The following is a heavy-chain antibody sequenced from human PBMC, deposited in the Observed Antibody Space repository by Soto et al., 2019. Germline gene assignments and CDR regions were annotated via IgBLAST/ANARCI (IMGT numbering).Heavy chain of an antibody. V-gene: IGHV3-30*18. CDR1: GFAFNTFC. CDR2: ISYDGSYQ. Sequence: QVQLVESGGGVVQPGTSLRLSCEPSGFAFNTFCMHWVRQAPGTGLEWVAFISYDGSYQYYADSVQGRLTITRDNSMNTLNMQLNSLRREDTAVYYCAKGGEVGGVLGDHWGQGTLVTVSS. J-gene: IGHJ4*02. D-gene: IGHD1-26*01. CDR3: AKGGEVGGVLGDH.